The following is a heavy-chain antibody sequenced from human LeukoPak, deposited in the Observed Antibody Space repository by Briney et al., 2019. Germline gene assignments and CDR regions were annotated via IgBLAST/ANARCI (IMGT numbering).Heavy chain of an antibody. CDR1: GFSVSSSY. CDR2: IYSGGST. Sequence: GGSLRLSCAASGFSVSSSYMNWVRQAPGKGLEWVSVIYSGGSTYYADSVKGRFTISRDNSKNTVSLQMNSQRAEDTAVYYCATAPPGYWGQGTLVTVSS. D-gene: IGHD1-1*01. CDR3: ATAPPGY. V-gene: IGHV3-66*01. J-gene: IGHJ4*02.